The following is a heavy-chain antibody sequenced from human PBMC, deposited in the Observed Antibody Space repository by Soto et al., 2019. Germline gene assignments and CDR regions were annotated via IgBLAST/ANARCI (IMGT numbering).Heavy chain of an antibody. CDR1: GFSISSYY. V-gene: IGHV4-59*01. Sequence: SETLSLTCTVSGFSISSYYWSWIRQPPGKGLEWIGYIYYSGSTNYNPSLKSRVTISVDTSKNQFSLKLSSVTAADTAVYYCARNYGNDNWFDPWGQGTLVTVSS. CDR2: IYYSGST. J-gene: IGHJ5*02. D-gene: IGHD4-4*01. CDR3: ARNYGNDNWFDP.